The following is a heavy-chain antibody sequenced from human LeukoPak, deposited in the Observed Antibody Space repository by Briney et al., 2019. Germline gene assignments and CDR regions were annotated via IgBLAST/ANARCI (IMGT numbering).Heavy chain of an antibody. CDR3: ARGYSYGSNDY. J-gene: IGHJ4*02. CDR2: IYYSGST. V-gene: IGHV4-31*03. D-gene: IGHD5-18*01. Sequence: PSETLSLTCTVSGGSISSGGYYWSWIRQHPGKGLEWIGYIYYSGSTYYNPSLRSRVTISVDTSRNQFSLKLSSVTAADTAVYYCARGYSYGSNDYWGQGTLVTVSS. CDR1: GGSISSGGYY.